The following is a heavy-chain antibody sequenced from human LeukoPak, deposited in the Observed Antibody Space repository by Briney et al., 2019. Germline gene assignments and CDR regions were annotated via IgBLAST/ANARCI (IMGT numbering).Heavy chain of an antibody. D-gene: IGHD1-1*01. CDR1: GFTFNSYW. CDR3: AISATARRGVDV. Sequence: PGGSLRLSCGASGFTFNSYWMSWVRQAPGKGLEWVSNIKGLEGVANITQGGSEKYYVDSVKGRFTISRDNAENSLYLQMNSLRAEGSAVYYCAISATARRGVDVWGKGTTVTVSS. V-gene: IGHV3-7*05. J-gene: IGHJ6*04. CDR2: GLEGVANITQGGSEK.